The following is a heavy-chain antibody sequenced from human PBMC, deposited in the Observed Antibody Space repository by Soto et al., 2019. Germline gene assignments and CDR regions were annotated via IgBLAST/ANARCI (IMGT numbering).Heavy chain of an antibody. CDR2: IYPGDSDI. J-gene: IGHJ6*02. V-gene: IGHV5-51*01. Sequence: EVQLVQSGAEVKKPGESLKISCKGSGYSCTNYWIAWVRQMTGKGLEWMRIIYPGDSDIRYSPSFQGQVTISADKSISTAYLQWSSLKASDTAMYYCARQFGYSRSLNLGLGGMDVWGQGTTVTVSS. D-gene: IGHD6-6*01. CDR3: ARQFGYSRSLNLGLGGMDV. CDR1: GYSCTNYW.